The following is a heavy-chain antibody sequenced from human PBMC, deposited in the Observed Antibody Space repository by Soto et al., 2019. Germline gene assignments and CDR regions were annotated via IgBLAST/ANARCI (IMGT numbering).Heavy chain of an antibody. CDR2: MSAYNGNT. CDR3: ARDRDIVVVPSAILAVGLQPLIMDV. V-gene: IGHV1-18*01. J-gene: IGHJ6*02. Sequence: ASVKVSCKASGYTFTSYGISWVRQAPGQGLEGMGWMSAYNGNTNYAQQLQGRVTMTTDTSTSTAYMELRSLRSDDTAVYYCARDRDIVVVPSAILAVGLQPLIMDVWGQGTTVTVSS. CDR1: GYTFTSYG. D-gene: IGHD2-2*02.